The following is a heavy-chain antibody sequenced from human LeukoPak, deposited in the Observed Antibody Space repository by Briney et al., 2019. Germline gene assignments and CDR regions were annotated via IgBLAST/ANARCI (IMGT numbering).Heavy chain of an antibody. J-gene: IGHJ3*02. CDR1: GGSISSYY. V-gene: IGHV4-59*01. D-gene: IGHD2-2*01. CDR2: IYYSGST. CDR3: ARDYCSSTSCYASQAFDI. Sequence: PSETLSLTCTVPGGSISSYYWSWIRQPPGKGLEWIGYIYYSGSTNYNPSLKSRVTISVATSKNQFSLKLSSVTAADTAVYYCARDYCSSTSCYASQAFDIWGQGTMVTVSS.